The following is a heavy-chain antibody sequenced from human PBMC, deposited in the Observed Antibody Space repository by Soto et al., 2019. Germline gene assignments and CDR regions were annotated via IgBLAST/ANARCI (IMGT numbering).Heavy chain of an antibody. CDR3: AKGPSYGAGRQRGKNWFDP. Sequence: QVQLVQSGAEVKKPGASVKVSCKASGYTFTSYYMHWVRQAPGQGLEWMGIINPSGGSTSYAQKCQGRVSMPRDTSTSTVYMELSSLRSEDTAVYYCAKGPSYGAGRQRGKNWFDPWGQGTLVTVSS. D-gene: IGHD3-10*01. J-gene: IGHJ5*02. CDR1: GYTFTSYY. CDR2: INPSGGST. V-gene: IGHV1-46*03.